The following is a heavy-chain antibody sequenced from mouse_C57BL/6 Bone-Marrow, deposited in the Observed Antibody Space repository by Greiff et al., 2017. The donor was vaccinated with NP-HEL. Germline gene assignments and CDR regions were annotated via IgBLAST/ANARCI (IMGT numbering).Heavy chain of an antibody. CDR2: IHPNSGST. Sequence: VQLQQPGAELVKPGASVKLSCKASGYTFTSYWMHWVKQRPGQGLEWIGMIHPNSGSTNYNEKFKSKATLTVDKSSSTAYMQLSSLTSEDSAVYYCARSPSWDWFAYWGQGTLVTVSA. CDR3: ARSPSWDWFAY. CDR1: GYTFTSYW. V-gene: IGHV1-64*01. D-gene: IGHD4-1*01. J-gene: IGHJ3*01.